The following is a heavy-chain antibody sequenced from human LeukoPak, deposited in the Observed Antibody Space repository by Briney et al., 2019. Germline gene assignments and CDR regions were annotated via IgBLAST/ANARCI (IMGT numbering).Heavy chain of an antibody. CDR1: GYTFTSYG. CDR2: ISAYNGNT. V-gene: IGHV1-18*01. CDR3: ATLGYCSGGSCYRPAEYFQH. D-gene: IGHD2-15*01. Sequence: ASVKVSCKASGYTFTSYGISWVRQAPGQGLEWMGWISAYNGNTNYAQKLQGRVTMTTDTSTSTAYMELRSLRFDDTAVYYCATLGYCSGGSCYRPAEYFQHWGQGTLVTVSS. J-gene: IGHJ1*01.